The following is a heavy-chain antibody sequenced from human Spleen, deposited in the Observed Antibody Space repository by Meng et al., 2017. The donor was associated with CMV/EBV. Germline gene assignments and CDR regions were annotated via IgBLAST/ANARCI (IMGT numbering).Heavy chain of an antibody. CDR2: VHHSGTT. CDR1: SGSVSISNW. CDR3: ARVRVRFTLNWFDP. D-gene: IGHD3-3*01. Sequence: VSSGSVSISNWWTWVRQPPGKGLEWIGEVHHSGTTNYNPSLKSRLTISVDKSKNQFSLSLNLVTAADTAMYYCARVRVRFTLNWFDPWGQGTLVTVSS. J-gene: IGHJ5*02. V-gene: IGHV4-4*02.